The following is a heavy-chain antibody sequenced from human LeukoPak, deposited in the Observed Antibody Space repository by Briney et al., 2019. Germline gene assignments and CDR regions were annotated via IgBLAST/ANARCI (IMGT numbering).Heavy chain of an antibody. CDR1: GYTFTGYY. CDR2: INPNSGGT. V-gene: IGHV1-2*02. Sequence: ASVKVSCKASGYTFTGYYMHWVRQAPGQGLEWMGWINPNSGGTNYAQKFQGRVTMTRDTSISTAYMELSRLRSGDTAVYYCARAITMIVVVMGYWGQGTLVTVSS. J-gene: IGHJ4*02. CDR3: ARAITMIVVVMGY. D-gene: IGHD3-22*01.